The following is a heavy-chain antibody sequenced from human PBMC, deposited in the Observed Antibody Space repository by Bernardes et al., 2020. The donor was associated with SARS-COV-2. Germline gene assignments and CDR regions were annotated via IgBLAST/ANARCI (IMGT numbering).Heavy chain of an antibody. J-gene: IGHJ6*02. CDR3: AKVIAAAGKGGVFDYYYGMDV. CDR1: GFTFSIYA. CDR2: ISGRGGST. D-gene: IGHD6-13*01. V-gene: IGHV3-23*01. Sequence: GGSLRLSCTASGFTFSIYAMSWVRQAPGKGLEWVSAISGRGGSTCYADSGRGRFTIFRDNSKNTLYMQMNSLRAEDTAVYYCAKVIAAAGKGGVFDYYYGMDVWGQGTTVTVSS.